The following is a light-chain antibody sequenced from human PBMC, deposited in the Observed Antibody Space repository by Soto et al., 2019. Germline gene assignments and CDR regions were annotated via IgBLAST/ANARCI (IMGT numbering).Light chain of an antibody. Sequence: IQMTQNQSSVSASLGDRVTITWRASQSISAWLAWYQQKPGKAPKLLIYDASSLESGVPSRFSGSGSGTEFTRTISSLQPDDCATYYCQHYNSYSEASGQGSKVDIK. CDR2: DAS. CDR3: QHYNSYSEA. V-gene: IGKV1-5*01. CDR1: QSISAW. J-gene: IGKJ1*01.